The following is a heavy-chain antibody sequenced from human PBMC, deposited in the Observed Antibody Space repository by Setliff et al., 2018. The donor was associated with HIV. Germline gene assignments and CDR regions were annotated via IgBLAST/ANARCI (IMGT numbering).Heavy chain of an antibody. J-gene: IGHJ4*02. Sequence: PGGSLRLSCAASGYNFGIYWMHWVRQVPGKGLVWVSHINSGSPIYYADSVKGRFTISRDNAKNALYLQMNSLRAEDTAVYYCARNSYFFDSWGQGALVTVSS. CDR2: INSGSPI. D-gene: IGHD2-15*01. CDR3: ARNSYFFDS. V-gene: IGHV3-74*01. CDR1: GYNFGIYW.